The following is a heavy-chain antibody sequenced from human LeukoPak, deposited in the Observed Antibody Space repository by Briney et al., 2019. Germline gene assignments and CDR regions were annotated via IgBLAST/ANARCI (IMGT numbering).Heavy chain of an antibody. Sequence: GGSLRLSCAASGFTLDDYGMNWVRQAPGKGLEWVSSVSTSGSYIYYADSVKGRFTISRDNAKNSLYLQMNSLRAEDTAVYYCARAETGYSSSWYFDYWGQGTLVTVSS. CDR3: ARAETGYSSSWYFDY. D-gene: IGHD6-13*01. V-gene: IGHV3-21*01. J-gene: IGHJ4*02. CDR2: VSTSGSYI. CDR1: GFTLDDYG.